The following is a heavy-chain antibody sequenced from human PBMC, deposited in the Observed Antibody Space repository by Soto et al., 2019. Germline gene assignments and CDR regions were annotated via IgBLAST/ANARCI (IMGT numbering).Heavy chain of an antibody. D-gene: IGHD3-3*01. CDR1: GGSISSSSYY. Sequence: NPSETLSLTCTVSGGSISSSSYYWGWIRQPPGKGLEWIGSIYYSGSTYYNPSLKSRVTISVDTSKNQFSLKLSSVTAADTAVYYCARHWAIFGVVTHYYYYYGMDVWGQGTTVTVSS. CDR2: IYYSGST. V-gene: IGHV4-39*01. CDR3: ARHWAIFGVVTHYYYYYGMDV. J-gene: IGHJ6*02.